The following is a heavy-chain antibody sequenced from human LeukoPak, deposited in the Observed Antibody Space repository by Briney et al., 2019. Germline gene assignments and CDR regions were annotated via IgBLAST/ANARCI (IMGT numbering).Heavy chain of an antibody. Sequence: GGSLRLSCAASGFXFSXXXXXXVXXXPXKXXEXVXVIWYDGSNKYYADSVKGRFTISRDNSKNTLYLQMNSLRAEDTAVYYCARGVGIYSFFDYWGQGTLVTVSS. CDR1: GFXFSXXX. V-gene: IGHV3-33*01. CDR3: ARGVGIYSFFDY. J-gene: IGHJ4*02. CDR2: IWYDGSNK. D-gene: IGHD5-12*01.